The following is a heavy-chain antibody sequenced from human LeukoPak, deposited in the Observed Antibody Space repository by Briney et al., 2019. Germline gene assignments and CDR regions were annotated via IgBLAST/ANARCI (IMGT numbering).Heavy chain of an antibody. V-gene: IGHV3-23*01. J-gene: IGHJ6*03. Sequence: GGSLRLSCAASGFTFSSYAMSWVRQAPGKGLEWVSAISGSGGSTYYADSVKGRFTISRDNSKNTLYLQMNSLRAEDTALYYCARDARVNFGSGKDYYYYMDVWGKGTTVTISS. D-gene: IGHD3-10*01. CDR2: ISGSGGST. CDR3: ARDARVNFGSGKDYYYYMDV. CDR1: GFTFSSYA.